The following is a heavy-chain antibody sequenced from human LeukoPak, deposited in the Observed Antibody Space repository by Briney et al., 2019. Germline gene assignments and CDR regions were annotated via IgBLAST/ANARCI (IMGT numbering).Heavy chain of an antibody. D-gene: IGHD2-8*02. Sequence: GRSLRLSCAASGFTFSSYAMSWVRQAPGKGLEWVSAISGSGGSTYYADSVKGRFTISRDNSKNTLYLQMNSLGAEDTAVYYCAKAGGGDSGYFDYWGRGTLVTVSS. CDR1: GFTFSSYA. V-gene: IGHV3-23*01. J-gene: IGHJ4*02. CDR2: ISGSGGST. CDR3: AKAGGGDSGYFDY.